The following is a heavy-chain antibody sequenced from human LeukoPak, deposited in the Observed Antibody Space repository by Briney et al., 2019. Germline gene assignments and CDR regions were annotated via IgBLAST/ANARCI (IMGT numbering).Heavy chain of an antibody. D-gene: IGHD1-1*01. J-gene: IGHJ4*02. CDR2: IWLDGSQE. CDR3: AKDLGTTGTGAPFDY. CDR1: GFTFSKYG. Sequence: GGSLRLSCAPSGFTFSKYGMHWVRQAPGKGLEWVAIIWLDGSQEYYAESVKGRFTISRDNSKNTLYLQMNSLRAEDTAVYYCAKDLGTTGTGAPFDYWGQGTLVTVSS. V-gene: IGHV3-30*02.